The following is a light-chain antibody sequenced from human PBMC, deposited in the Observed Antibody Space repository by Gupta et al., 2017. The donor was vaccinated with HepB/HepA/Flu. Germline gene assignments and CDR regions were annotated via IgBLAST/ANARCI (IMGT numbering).Light chain of an antibody. J-gene: IGKJ1*01. CDR3: QQEDSTPRT. V-gene: IGKV4-1*01. CDR2: GAS. CDR1: PSVLYSSNNKNY. Sequence: DIVMTQSPDSLAVSLGERGTITCKSSPSVLYSSNNKNYLAWYQQKPGQPPKLLIYGASTRESGVPDRFSGRGSGTDFTLTISSRQAEDVAVYYCQQEDSTPRTFGQGTKVEIK.